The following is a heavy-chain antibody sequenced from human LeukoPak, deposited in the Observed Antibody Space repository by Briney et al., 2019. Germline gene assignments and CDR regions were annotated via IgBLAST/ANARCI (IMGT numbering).Heavy chain of an antibody. CDR2: IYDRGST. V-gene: IGHV4-59*01. CDR1: GGSIDITKY. Sequence: SETLSLTCAVSGGSIDITKYWSWIPQPPGKGLEWIGNIYDRGSTKYNPPLKSRVTISVDTSKNQFSLRLSSVTAADTAVYYCARGRTFDNWGQGTLVTVSS. CDR3: ARGRTFDN. J-gene: IGHJ4*02.